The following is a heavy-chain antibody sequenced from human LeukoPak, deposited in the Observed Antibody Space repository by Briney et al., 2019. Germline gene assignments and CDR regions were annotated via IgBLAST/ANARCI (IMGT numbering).Heavy chain of an antibody. CDR3: ARERNSSGWSY. J-gene: IGHJ4*02. Sequence: SVKVSCKASGYTLSDYFIHWVRQAPGQGLEWMGGIIPIFGTANYAQKFQGRVTITADESTSTAYMELSSLRSEDAAVYYCARERNSSGWSYWGQGTLVTVSS. CDR1: GYTLSDYF. CDR2: IIPIFGTA. D-gene: IGHD6-19*01. V-gene: IGHV1-69*13.